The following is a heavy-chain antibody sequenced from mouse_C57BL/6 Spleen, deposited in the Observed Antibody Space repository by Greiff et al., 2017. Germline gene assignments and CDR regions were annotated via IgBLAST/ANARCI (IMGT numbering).Heavy chain of an antibody. CDR2: IHPNSGST. V-gene: IGHV1-64*01. CDR1: GYTFTSYW. CDR3: ARYWDVGDFDV. J-gene: IGHJ1*03. Sequence: VQLQQPGAELVKPGASVKLSCKASGYTFTSYWMHWVKQRPGQGLEWIGIIHPNSGSTNYNEKCKSKATLTVDKSSSTAYMKLSSLTSEDSAVYYCARYWDVGDFDVWGTGTTVTVSS. D-gene: IGHD4-1*01.